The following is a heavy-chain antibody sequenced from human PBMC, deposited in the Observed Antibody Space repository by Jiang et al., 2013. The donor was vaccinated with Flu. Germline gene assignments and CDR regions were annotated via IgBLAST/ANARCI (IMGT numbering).Heavy chain of an antibody. V-gene: IGHV1-69*06. D-gene: IGHD5-18*01. CDR1: GGSFSSFA. CDR2: IIPVFGSA. Sequence: GAEVKKPGSSVKVSCKASGGSFSSFAINWVRQAPGQGLEWMGGIIPVFGSATYAQNVQGRVTVTADKSTNTSYMELSSLKSEDTAVYFCARGSLEYSFGPFEFWGQGTLVTVSS. J-gene: IGHJ4*02. CDR3: ARGSLEYSFGPFEF.